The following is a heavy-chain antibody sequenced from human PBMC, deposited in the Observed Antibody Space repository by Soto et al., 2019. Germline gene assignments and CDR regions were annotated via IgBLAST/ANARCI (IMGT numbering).Heavy chain of an antibody. CDR1: GFTFSSYA. Sequence: GGSLRLSCAASGFTFSSYAMSWVRQAPGKGLEWVAVIWYDGSNKYYADSVKGRFTISRDNSKNTLYLQMNSLRAEDTAVYYCARGAYGDYVAYYYYGMDVWGQGTTVTVSS. J-gene: IGHJ6*02. D-gene: IGHD4-17*01. CDR2: IWYDGSNK. V-gene: IGHV3-33*08. CDR3: ARGAYGDYVAYYYYGMDV.